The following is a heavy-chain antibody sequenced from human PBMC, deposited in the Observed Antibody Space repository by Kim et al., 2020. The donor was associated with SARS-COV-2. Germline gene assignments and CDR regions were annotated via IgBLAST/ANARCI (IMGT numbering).Heavy chain of an antibody. J-gene: IGHJ5*02. CDR2: IKQDGSED. D-gene: IGHD6-13*01. Sequence: GGSLRLSCAASGFTFNNYWMSWVRQAPGKGLEWVANIKQDGSEDYYVDSVKGRFTVSRDNAKKSLYLEMTSLRVDDTAIYYCARDQYGSSWFQKYNWFDPWGQGTLVTVSS. V-gene: IGHV3-7*01. CDR3: ARDQYGSSWFQKYNWFDP. CDR1: GFTFNNYW.